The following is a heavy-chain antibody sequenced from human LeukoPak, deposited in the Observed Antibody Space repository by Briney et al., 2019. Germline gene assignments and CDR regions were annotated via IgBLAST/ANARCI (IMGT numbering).Heavy chain of an antibody. CDR3: ARDRLKSGFGEPLWFDP. D-gene: IGHD3-10*01. Sequence: SETLSLTFTVPGCSISNYYWSWIRQPAGKVLEWIGRIYTSGSTNYNPSLKSRVTMSVDTSKNQFSLKLSSVTAADTAVYYCARDRLKSGFGEPLWFDPWGQGTLVSVSS. CDR1: GCSISNYY. J-gene: IGHJ5*02. V-gene: IGHV4-4*07. CDR2: IYTSGST.